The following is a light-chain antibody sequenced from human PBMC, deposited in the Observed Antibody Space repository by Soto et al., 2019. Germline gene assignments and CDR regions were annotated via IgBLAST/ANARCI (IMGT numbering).Light chain of an antibody. CDR1: LDIRTY. V-gene: IGKV1-9*01. CDR3: QQLDRYPFT. J-gene: IGKJ4*01. Sequence: DIQLTQSPSSLSASVGDRAAITCRASLDIRTYLAWYQQKPGRAPKLLIYAASTLQSGVPSRFSGSGSGTEFTLTISSLQPEDFASYYCQQLDRYPFTFGGGTKVEIK. CDR2: AAS.